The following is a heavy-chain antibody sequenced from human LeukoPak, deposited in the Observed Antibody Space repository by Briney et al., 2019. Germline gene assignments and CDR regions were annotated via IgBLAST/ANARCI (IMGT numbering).Heavy chain of an antibody. V-gene: IGHV4-59*01. CDR2: IYYSGST. Sequence: PSETLSLTCTVSGGSISSYYWSWIRQPPGKGLEWIGYIYYSGSTNYNPSLKSRVTISVDTSKNQFSLKLSSVTAADTAVYYCASIDYYDSSGYSDYWGQGTLVTVSS. CDR3: ASIDYYDSSGYSDY. J-gene: IGHJ4*02. CDR1: GGSISSYY. D-gene: IGHD3-22*01.